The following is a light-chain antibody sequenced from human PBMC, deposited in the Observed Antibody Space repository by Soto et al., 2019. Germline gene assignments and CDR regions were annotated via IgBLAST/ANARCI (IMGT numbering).Light chain of an antibody. Sequence: EIVMTQSPATLSVSPGERATLSCRASQEVSSNLAWYQQKPGQAPRLLIYGASNRTTGIPARFSGSGSGTEFTLTISSLQSEDFAVYYCQQYNNWPPYTFGPGTKVDIK. CDR2: GAS. V-gene: IGKV3-15*01. CDR1: QEVSSN. CDR3: QQYNNWPPYT. J-gene: IGKJ3*01.